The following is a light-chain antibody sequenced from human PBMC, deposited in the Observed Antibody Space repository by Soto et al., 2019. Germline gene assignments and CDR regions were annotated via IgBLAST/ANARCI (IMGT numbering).Light chain of an antibody. CDR2: GAS. CDR1: QSVSSSH. J-gene: IGKJ2*01. CDR3: QQYGGSPRYT. Sequence: EIVLTQSPGTLSLSPGDRATLSCRASQSVSSSHLAWYQQKPGQAPRLLIYGASNRATGIPDRFSGSGSGTDVILTISRLEPEDLAVYYCQQYGGSPRYTFGQGTKLEIK. V-gene: IGKV3-20*01.